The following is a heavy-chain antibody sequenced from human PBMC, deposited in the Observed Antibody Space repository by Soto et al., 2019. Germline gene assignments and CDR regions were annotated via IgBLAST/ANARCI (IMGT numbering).Heavy chain of an antibody. Sequence: GASVEVACKASGYTFTGYFIHWVRQAPGQGLEWMGWINPNSAGTNYAQKFQGWVTMTRDTSISTAYMELSRLISDDTAVYYCASATKVVTGGTPGTTHPCDISGQ. CDR3: ASATKVVTGGTPGTTHPCDI. V-gene: IGHV1-2*04. J-gene: IGHJ3*02. CDR1: GYTFTGYF. D-gene: IGHD1-7*01. CDR2: INPNSAGT.